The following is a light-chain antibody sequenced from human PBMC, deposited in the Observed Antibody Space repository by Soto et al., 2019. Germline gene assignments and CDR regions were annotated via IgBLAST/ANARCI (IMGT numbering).Light chain of an antibody. CDR1: QSINSN. J-gene: IGKJ4*01. CDR2: GAS. Sequence: EIVMTQSPATLSVSPGERATLSCRASQSINSNLAWYQQKPGQAPRLLISGASTRATGIPARFSGSGSGTEFTLTIASLQSEDFAVYYCQQYNDWPSLTFGGGTKVEIK. CDR3: QQYNDWPSLT. V-gene: IGKV3-15*01.